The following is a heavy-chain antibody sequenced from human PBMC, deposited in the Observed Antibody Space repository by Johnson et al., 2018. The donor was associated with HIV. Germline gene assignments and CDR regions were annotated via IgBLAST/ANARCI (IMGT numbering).Heavy chain of an antibody. CDR1: GFTFDDYG. J-gene: IGHJ3*02. V-gene: IGHV3-64*01. CDR3: ARGGASGAFDI. CDR2: ISSNGGST. D-gene: IGHD1-26*01. Sequence: VQLVESGGGVVRPGGSLRLACAASGFTFDDYGMSWVRQAPGKGLEYVSAISSNGGSTYYANSVKGRFTISRDNSKNTLYLQMGSLRAEDMAVYYCARGGASGAFDIWGQGTMVTVSS.